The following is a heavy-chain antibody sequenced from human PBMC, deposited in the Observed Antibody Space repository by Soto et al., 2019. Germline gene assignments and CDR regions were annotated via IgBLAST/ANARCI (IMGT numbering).Heavy chain of an antibody. V-gene: IGHV5-51*01. J-gene: IGHJ6*02. D-gene: IGHD1-1*01. Sequence: GESLKISCQGFGYSFANYWIAWVRQMPGKGLEWVVVIYPGDSDTRYSTSFRGPVTISADQSISHVYLQWSSLKASDTAMYYCAINRLQQYYYGMDVWGQGTTVTVSS. CDR2: IYPGDSDT. CDR1: GYSFANYW. CDR3: AINRLQQYYYGMDV.